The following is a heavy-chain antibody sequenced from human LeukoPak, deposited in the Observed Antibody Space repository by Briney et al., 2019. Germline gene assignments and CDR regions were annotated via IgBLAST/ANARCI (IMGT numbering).Heavy chain of an antibody. Sequence: ASVKVSCKASGYTFTSYAMHWVRQAPGQRLEWMGWINAGNGNTKYSQKFQGRVTITRDTSASTAYMELSSLRSEDTAVYYCATEGYYYDSSGYYPPISWGQGTLVTVSS. CDR1: GYTFTSYA. CDR3: ATEGYYYDSSGYYPPIS. J-gene: IGHJ5*02. D-gene: IGHD3-22*01. CDR2: INAGNGNT. V-gene: IGHV1-3*01.